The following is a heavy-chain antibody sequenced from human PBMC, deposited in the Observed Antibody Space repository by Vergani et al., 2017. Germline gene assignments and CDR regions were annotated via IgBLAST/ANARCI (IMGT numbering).Heavy chain of an antibody. J-gene: IGHJ6*02. CDR1: GGSISSYY. D-gene: IGHD1-26*01. CDR2: IYYSGST. CDR3: ARGADGGSYFVYYYYGMDV. V-gene: IGHV4-59*08. Sequence: QVQLQESGPGLVKPSETLSLTCTVSGGSISSYYWSWIRQPPGKGLEWIGYIYYSGSTNYNPSLKSRVTISVDTSKNQVSLKLSAVTAADTAVYYCARGADGGSYFVYYYYGMDVWGQGTTVTVSS.